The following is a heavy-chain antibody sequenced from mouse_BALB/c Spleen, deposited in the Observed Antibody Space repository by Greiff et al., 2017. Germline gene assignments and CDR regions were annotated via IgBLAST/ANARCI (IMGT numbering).Heavy chain of an antibody. Sequence: QVQLKQSGAELARPGASVKLSCKASGYTFTSYWMQWVKQRPGQGLEWIGAIYPGDGDTRYTQKFKGKATLTADKSSSTAYMQLSSLASEDSAVYYCAREDYGNYWGQGTTLTVSS. CDR1: GYTFTSYW. D-gene: IGHD2-1*01. J-gene: IGHJ2*01. CDR2: IYPGDGDT. V-gene: IGHV1-87*01. CDR3: AREDYGNY.